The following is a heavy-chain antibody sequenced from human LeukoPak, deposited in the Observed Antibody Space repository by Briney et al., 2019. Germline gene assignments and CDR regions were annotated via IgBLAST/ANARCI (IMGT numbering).Heavy chain of an antibody. V-gene: IGHV3-15*01. CDR2: IKSRADGGTT. CDR1: GFTFRNAW. Sequence: GGSLRLSCAASGFTFRNAWMSWVRQAPGKGLEWVGRIKSRADGGTTDYAAPVRDRFTISRDDSKNTLYLQMNSLKTEDTAVYYCTTDLEFDPWGQGTLVTVSS. J-gene: IGHJ5*02. CDR3: TTDLEFDP.